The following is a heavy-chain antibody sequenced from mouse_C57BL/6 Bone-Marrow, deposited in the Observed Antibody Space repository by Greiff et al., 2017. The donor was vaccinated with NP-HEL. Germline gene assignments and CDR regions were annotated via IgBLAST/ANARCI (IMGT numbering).Heavy chain of an antibody. Sequence: QVQLQQPGAELVMPGASVKLSCKASGYTFTSYWMHWVKQRPGQGLEWIGEIDPSDSYTNYNQKFKGKSTLTVDKSSSTAYMQLSSLTSEDSAVYYCARWGNSKEVDYCGQGTTLTVSS. CDR1: GYTFTSYW. J-gene: IGHJ2*01. V-gene: IGHV1-69*01. CDR3: ARWGNSKEVDY. CDR2: IDPSDSYT.